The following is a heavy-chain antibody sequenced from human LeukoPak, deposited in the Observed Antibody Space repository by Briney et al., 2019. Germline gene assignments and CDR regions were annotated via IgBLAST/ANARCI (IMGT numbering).Heavy chain of an antibody. CDR2: INTNNGGT. CDR1: GYIFTAYY. V-gene: IGHV1-2*02. J-gene: IGHJ4*02. Sequence: ASVKVSCKASGYIFTAYYMHWVRQAPGQGLEWMGWINTNNGGTNYPQKFQGRVTMTRDTSISTAYMELRRLRSDDTAVYYCARDPGRYFDYWGQGTLVTVS. CDR3: ARDPGRYFDY.